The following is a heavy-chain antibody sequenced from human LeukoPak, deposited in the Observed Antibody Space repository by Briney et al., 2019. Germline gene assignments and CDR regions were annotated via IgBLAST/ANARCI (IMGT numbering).Heavy chain of an antibody. D-gene: IGHD6-19*01. V-gene: IGHV3-21*01. CDR1: GFTFSSCS. CDR2: ISSSSSYI. CDR3: ARRVVSGWTFDY. J-gene: IGHJ4*02. Sequence: GGSLRLSCAASGFTFSSCSMNWVRQAPGKGLEWVSSISSSSSYIYYADSVKGRFTISRDNAKNSLYLQMNSLRAEDTAVYYCARRVVSGWTFDYWGQGTLVTVSS.